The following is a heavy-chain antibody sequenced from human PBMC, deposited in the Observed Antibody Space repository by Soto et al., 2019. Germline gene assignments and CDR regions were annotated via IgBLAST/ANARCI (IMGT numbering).Heavy chain of an antibody. D-gene: IGHD2-8*01. J-gene: IGHJ6*02. CDR3: ARSVMGPFPYYYSGMDV. CDR1: GYSCTNYW. CDR2: IYPGDSDT. V-gene: IGHV5-51*01. Sequence: PGESLKISCKGSGYSCTNYWIGWVRQMPGKGLEWMGIIYPGDSDTRYRPSLQGQVTVSADKSTSTAYLQWSSLKASDSAIYYCARSVMGPFPYYYSGMDVWGQGTTVTVSS.